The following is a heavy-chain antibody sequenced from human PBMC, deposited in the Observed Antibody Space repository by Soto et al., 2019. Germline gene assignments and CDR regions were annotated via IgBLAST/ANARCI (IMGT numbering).Heavy chain of an antibody. CDR1: GYSFASYW. V-gene: IGHV5-51*01. CDR2: IYPGDSDT. Sequence: PGESLKISCQGSGYSFASYWIGWVRQMPGKDLEWMGIIYPGDSDTRYSPSFQGQVTISADKSLRTAYLRWTSLKASDTALYYCARTRSFTLGFYYDGMGVWGQGTTVTVSS. CDR3: ARTRSFTLGFYYDGMGV. D-gene: IGHD6-6*01. J-gene: IGHJ6*02.